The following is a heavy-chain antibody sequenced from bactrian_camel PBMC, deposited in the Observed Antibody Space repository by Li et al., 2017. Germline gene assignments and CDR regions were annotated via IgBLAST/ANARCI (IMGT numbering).Heavy chain of an antibody. D-gene: IGHD1*01. Sequence: HVQLVESGGGSVQAGGSLTLSCSASTPVACMGWFRQVPGKDPEEVARMNTEGHRRYSPSVEGRFTISRGSADNTLSLEMTSLTPEDSAMYYGAADPRARRACNLVRGDYNYWGQGTQVTVS. CDR3: AADPRARRACNLVRGDYNY. CDR2: MNTEGHR. V-gene: IGHV3S53*01. J-gene: IGHJ4*01. CDR1: TPVAC.